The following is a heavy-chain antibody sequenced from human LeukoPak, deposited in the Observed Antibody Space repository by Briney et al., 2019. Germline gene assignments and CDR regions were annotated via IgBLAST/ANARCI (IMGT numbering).Heavy chain of an antibody. CDR2: IYWDDDK. CDR1: GFSLSTSGVG. CDR3: AHVKAYYDFWSGYSGYFDY. J-gene: IGHJ4*02. Sequence: SGPTLVKPTQTLTLTCTFSGFSLSTSGVGAGWIRQPLGKALEWLALIYWDDDKRYSPSLKSRLTITKDTSKNQVVLTMTNMDPVDTATYYCAHVKAYYDFWSGYSGYFDYWGQGTLVTVSS. V-gene: IGHV2-5*02. D-gene: IGHD3-3*01.